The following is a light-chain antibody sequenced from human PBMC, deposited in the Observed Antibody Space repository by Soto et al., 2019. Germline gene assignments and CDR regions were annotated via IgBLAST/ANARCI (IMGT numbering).Light chain of an antibody. CDR2: RAS. J-gene: IGKJ1*01. Sequence: EIVMTQSPATLSVSSGERVTLSCRASESVTTNLAWYQQKPGQAPRLLVYRASTRATGIPARFSAGGSGTEFTLTISSLQSEDFALYICQQYNDWPPRWTFGQGTKVEIK. V-gene: IGKV3-15*01. CDR1: ESVTTN. CDR3: QQYNDWPPRWT.